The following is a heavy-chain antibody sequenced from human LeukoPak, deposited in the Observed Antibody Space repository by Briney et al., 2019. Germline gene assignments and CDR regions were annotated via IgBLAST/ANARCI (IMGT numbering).Heavy chain of an antibody. CDR1: GGSISSGGYY. D-gene: IGHD3-22*01. V-gene: IGHV4-31*03. CDR2: IYYSGST. CDR3: ASGTDYYDSSGLYYFDY. J-gene: IGHJ4*02. Sequence: SETLSLTCTVSGGSISSGGYYWSWIRQHPGKGLEWIGYIYYSGSTYYNPSLKSRVTISVDTSKNQFSLKLSSVTAADTAVYYCASGTDYYDSSGLYYFDYWGQGTLVTVSS.